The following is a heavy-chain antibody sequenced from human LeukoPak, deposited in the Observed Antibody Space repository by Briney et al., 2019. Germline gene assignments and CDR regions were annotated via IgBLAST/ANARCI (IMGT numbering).Heavy chain of an antibody. Sequence: PGGSLRLSCAASGFTFDDYGMSWVRQAPGKGLEWISGVNWNGGSTGYADSVKGRFTISRDNAKNSLYLQMNSLRAEDTAVYYCARGDTSGYYYRFFDYWGQGTLVTVSS. CDR2: VNWNGGST. J-gene: IGHJ4*02. CDR3: ARGDTSGYYYRFFDY. V-gene: IGHV3-20*04. CDR1: GFTFDDYG. D-gene: IGHD3-22*01.